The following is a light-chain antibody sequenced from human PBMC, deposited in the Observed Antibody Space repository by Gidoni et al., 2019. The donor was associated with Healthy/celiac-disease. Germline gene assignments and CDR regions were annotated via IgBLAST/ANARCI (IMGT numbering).Light chain of an antibody. V-gene: IGKV2-28*01. Sequence: DLVMPQSPLSLPVTPGEPASSSCRSSQSLLHSNGYNYLAWYLRKTGQSPQLLIYFGSNGASGVTDRLSGRGSGTDFTRKKSRVEAEDVGVYYCMQALQTPPECRFXXXTKLEIK. CDR3: MQALQTPPECR. CDR2: FGS. J-gene: IGKJ2*04. CDR1: QSLLHSNGYNY.